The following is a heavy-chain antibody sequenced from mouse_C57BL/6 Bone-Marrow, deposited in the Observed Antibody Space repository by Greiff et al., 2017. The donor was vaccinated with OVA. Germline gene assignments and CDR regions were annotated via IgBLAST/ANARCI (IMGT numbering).Heavy chain of an antibody. J-gene: IGHJ3*01. V-gene: IGHV1-39*01. Sequence: VEPGASVKISCKASGYSFTDYNMTWVKQSNGKSLEWIGVINPNYGTTSYNQKFKGKATLTVDQSSSTAYMQLNSLTSEDSAVYYCARLDYYGSSYEGAYWGQGTLVTVSA. CDR2: INPNYGTT. CDR3: ARLDYYGSSYEGAY. CDR1: GYSFTDYN. D-gene: IGHD1-1*01.